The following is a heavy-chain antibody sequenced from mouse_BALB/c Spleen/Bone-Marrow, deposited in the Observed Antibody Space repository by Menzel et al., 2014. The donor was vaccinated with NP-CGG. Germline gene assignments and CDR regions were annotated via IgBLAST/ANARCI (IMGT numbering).Heavy chain of an antibody. V-gene: IGHV14-3*02. Sequence: EVQLQQSGAELVKLGASVKLSCTASGLNIKDTYMHWVKQRPEQGLEWIGRIDPANGNTKYDPKFQGKATITADTSSNTAHLQLNSXXXXXTXXXYXASYXYGWYFDVWGAGTTVTVSS. J-gene: IGHJ1*01. CDR1: GLNIKDTY. CDR2: IDPANGNT. CDR3: ASYXYGWYFDV. D-gene: IGHD2-12*01.